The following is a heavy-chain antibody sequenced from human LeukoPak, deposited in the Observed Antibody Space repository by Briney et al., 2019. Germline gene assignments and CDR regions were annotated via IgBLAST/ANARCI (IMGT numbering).Heavy chain of an antibody. D-gene: IGHD3-10*01. Sequence: GGSLRLSWAASGFTISSYWMSWVRQAPGKGLERVANIKQDGSEKYYVDSVKGRFTTSRDNAKNSQYLQMSSLRAEDTAEYYCARGSYGSGSYYNGPLPFDYWGQGSLVTVSS. CDR2: IKQDGSEK. CDR1: GFTISSYW. CDR3: ARGSYGSGSYYNGPLPFDY. V-gene: IGHV3-7*04. J-gene: IGHJ4*02.